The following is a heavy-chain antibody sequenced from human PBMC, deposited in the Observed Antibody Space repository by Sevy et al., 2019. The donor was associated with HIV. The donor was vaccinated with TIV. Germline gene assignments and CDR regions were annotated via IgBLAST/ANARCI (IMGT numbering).Heavy chain of an antibody. CDR3: AREGGGYYYDSSGYDDAFDI. D-gene: IGHD3-22*01. Sequence: GGSLRLSCAASGFTFSSYSMNWVRQAPGKGLEWVSSISSSSSYIYYADSVKGRFTISRDNAKNSLYLQMTSLRAEDTAVYYCAREGGGYYYDSSGYDDAFDIWGQGTMVTVSS. CDR2: ISSSSSYI. CDR1: GFTFSSYS. J-gene: IGHJ3*02. V-gene: IGHV3-21*01.